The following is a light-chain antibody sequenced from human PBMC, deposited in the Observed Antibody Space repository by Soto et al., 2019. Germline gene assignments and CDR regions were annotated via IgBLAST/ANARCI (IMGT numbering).Light chain of an antibody. CDR2: ATS. Sequence: DIQMTQFPPSLSASLGDSVSITCRASKGINNGLVWFQQKPGKAPKPLIYATSTLHSGVPSRFIGGGSGREFTLTITSLQPEDFVTYYCQQYNSYPWTFGQGTKVDIK. J-gene: IGKJ1*01. CDR1: KGINNG. CDR3: QQYNSYPWT. V-gene: IGKV1-16*01.